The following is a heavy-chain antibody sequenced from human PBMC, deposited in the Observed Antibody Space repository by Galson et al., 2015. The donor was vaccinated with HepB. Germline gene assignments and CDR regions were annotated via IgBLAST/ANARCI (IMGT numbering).Heavy chain of an antibody. J-gene: IGHJ4*02. CDR3: ARIHSSSLRGVDY. CDR2: ISYDGSNK. D-gene: IGHD6-13*01. CDR1: GFTFSSYA. Sequence: SLRLSCAASGFTFSSYAMHWVRQAPGKGLEWVAVISYDGSNKYYADSVKGRFTISRDNSKNTLYLQMNSLRAEDTAVYYCARIHSSSLRGVDYWGQGTLVTVSS. V-gene: IGHV3-30*04.